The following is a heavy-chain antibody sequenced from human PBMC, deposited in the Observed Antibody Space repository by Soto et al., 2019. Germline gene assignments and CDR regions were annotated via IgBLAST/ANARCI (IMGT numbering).Heavy chain of an antibody. V-gene: IGHV3-21*01. CDR2: ISTWSSYS. J-gene: IGHJ4*02. D-gene: IGHD4-17*01. CDR3: ARASHDYGALDY. CDR1: GFTFSSYN. Sequence: ESGGGLVKPGGSLRLSCPASGFTFSSYNMNWVRQAPGKGLEWVSYISTWSSYSFYADSVKGRFTISRDNSENSLYLQLDSLRDEDTAVYYCARASHDYGALDYWGQGALVTVSS.